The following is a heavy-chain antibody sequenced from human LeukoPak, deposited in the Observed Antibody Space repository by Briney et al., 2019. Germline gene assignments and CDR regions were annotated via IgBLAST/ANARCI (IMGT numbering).Heavy chain of an antibody. J-gene: IGHJ4*02. V-gene: IGHV1-69*05. CDR2: IIPIFGTA. D-gene: IGHD5-18*01. Sequence: ASVKVSCKASGYTFTGYYMHWVRQAPGQGLEWMGGIIPIFGTANYAQKFQGRVTITTDESTSTAYMELSSLRSEDTAVYYCARETTGYSYGQVDYWGQGTLVTVSS. CDR1: GYTFTGYY. CDR3: ARETTGYSYGQVDY.